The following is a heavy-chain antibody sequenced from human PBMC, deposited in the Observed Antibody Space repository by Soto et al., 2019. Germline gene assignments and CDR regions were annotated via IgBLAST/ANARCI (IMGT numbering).Heavy chain of an antibody. Sequence: QITLKESGPTLLKPTQTLTLTCSFSGFSLSAYGVRVIWFRQPPGETLEWLALIHWNDDKRYSPYLKSRLTITKDTSKTQVVLTLTNLDPLDTGTDFCAHTKDSSGFWTSWGQGILVTVSS. CDR1: GFSLSAYGVR. D-gene: IGHD3-22*01. CDR2: IHWNDDK. V-gene: IGHV2-5*01. J-gene: IGHJ5*02. CDR3: AHTKDSSGFWTS.